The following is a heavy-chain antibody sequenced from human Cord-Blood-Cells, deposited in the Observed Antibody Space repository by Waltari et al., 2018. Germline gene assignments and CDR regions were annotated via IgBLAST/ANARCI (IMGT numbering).Heavy chain of an antibody. CDR2: INHSGST. CDR1: GGSFSGYY. D-gene: IGHD2-8*02. Sequence: QVQLQQWGAGLLKPSETLSLTCAVYGGSFSGYYWSWIRQPPGKGLEWIGEINHSGSTNYNPSLKSRVTISVDTSKNQFSLKLSSVTAADTAVYYCARGGYCTGGVCSYFDYWGQGTLVTVSS. J-gene: IGHJ4*02. CDR3: ARGGYCTGGVCSYFDY. V-gene: IGHV4-34*01.